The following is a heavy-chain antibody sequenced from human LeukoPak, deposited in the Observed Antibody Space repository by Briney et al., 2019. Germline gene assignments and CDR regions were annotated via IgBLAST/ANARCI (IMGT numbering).Heavy chain of an antibody. V-gene: IGHV4-4*02. CDR3: ARETSQKGAHYMDV. Sequence: SETLSFTCAVSGGSISSSNWWSWVRQPPGKGLEWIGQIYHSGSTNYNPSLKSRVTISVDKSKNQFSLKLSSVTAADTAVYYCARETSQKGAHYMDVWGKGTTVTISS. D-gene: IGHD3-16*01. CDR1: GGSISSSNW. J-gene: IGHJ6*03. CDR2: IYHSGST.